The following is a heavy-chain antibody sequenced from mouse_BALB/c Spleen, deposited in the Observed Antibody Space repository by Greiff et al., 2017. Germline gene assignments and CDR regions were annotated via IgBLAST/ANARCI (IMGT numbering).Heavy chain of an antibody. CDR3: ARNYPYYYAMDY. CDR2: ISYSGST. CDR1: GYSITSDYA. V-gene: IGHV3-2*02. J-gene: IGHJ4*01. D-gene: IGHD2-1*01. Sequence: EVQLQQSGPGLVKPSQSLSLTCTVTGYSITSDYAWNWIRQFPGNKLEWMGYISYSGSTSYNPSLKSRISITRDTSKNQFFLQLNSVTTEDTATYYCARNYPYYYAMDYWGQGTSVTVSS.